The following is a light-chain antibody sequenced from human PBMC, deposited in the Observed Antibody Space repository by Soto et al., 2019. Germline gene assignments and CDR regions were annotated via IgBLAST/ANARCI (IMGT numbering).Light chain of an antibody. J-gene: IGKJ1*01. Sequence: EIVLTQSPGTLSLSPGERATISCRASQSVSSSYLAWYQQKPGQAPRLLMYAASSRATGIPDRFSGSGSGTDVTLTISRLEAEDFAVYHCQQYGRSPGTFGQGTKVEIK. V-gene: IGKV3-20*01. CDR3: QQYGRSPGT. CDR2: AAS. CDR1: QSVSSSY.